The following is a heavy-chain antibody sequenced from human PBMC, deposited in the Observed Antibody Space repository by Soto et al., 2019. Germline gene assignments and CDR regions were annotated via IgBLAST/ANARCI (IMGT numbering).Heavy chain of an antibody. CDR3: AHLPYDFCSGPQGFDP. CDR1: GFSLSTSGVG. CDR2: IYWNADK. J-gene: IGHJ5*02. D-gene: IGHD3-3*01. V-gene: IGHV2-5*01. Sequence: QITLKESGPTLVKPTQTLTLTCTFSGFSLSTSGVGVGWIRQPPGKALEWLALIYWNADKRYSPSLKSRLTITKDTSKNQVVLTMTNMDPVDTATYYCAHLPYDFCSGPQGFDPWGQGTLVTVSS.